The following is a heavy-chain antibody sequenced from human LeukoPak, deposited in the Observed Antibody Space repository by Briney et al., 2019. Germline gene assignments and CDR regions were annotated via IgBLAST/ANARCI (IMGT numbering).Heavy chain of an antibody. CDR2: IYSGGST. V-gene: IGHV3-53*01. Sequence: GGSLRLSCAASGFTVSSNYMSWVRQAPGKGLEWVSVIYSGGSTYYADSVKGRFTISRDNSKNTLYLQMNSLRAEDTAVYYCARGDSSGYPYWFDPWGQGTLVTVSS. D-gene: IGHD3-22*01. J-gene: IGHJ5*02. CDR1: GFTVSSNY. CDR3: ARGDSSGYPYWFDP.